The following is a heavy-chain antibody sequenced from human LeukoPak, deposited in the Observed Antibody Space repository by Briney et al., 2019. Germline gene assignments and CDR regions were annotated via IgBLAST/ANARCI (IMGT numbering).Heavy chain of an antibody. J-gene: IGHJ4*02. CDR2: INPNSGGT. V-gene: IGHV1-2*02. D-gene: IGHD3-22*01. Sequence: GASVKVSCKASGYTFTGYYMHRVRQAPGQGLEWMGWINPNSGGTNYAQKFQGRVTMTRDTSISTAYMELSRLRSDDTAVYYCARVRYYYDSSGYYPYFDYWGQGTLVTVSS. CDR1: GYTFTGYY. CDR3: ARVRYYYDSSGYYPYFDY.